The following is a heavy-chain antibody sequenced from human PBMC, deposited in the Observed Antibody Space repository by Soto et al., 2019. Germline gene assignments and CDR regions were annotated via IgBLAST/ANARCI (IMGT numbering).Heavy chain of an antibody. Sequence: GGSLRLSCAASGFNFDSYAMHWVRQVSGKGLEWVSGITWNSVTTVYADSVKGRFTISRDNAKNSLYLQMNNLRAEDTALYHCVRRVPLAQGYYMDVWGKGTTVTVSS. CDR1: GFNFDSYA. D-gene: IGHD3-16*01. CDR3: VRRVPLAQGYYMDV. CDR2: ITWNSVTT. J-gene: IGHJ6*03. V-gene: IGHV3-9*01.